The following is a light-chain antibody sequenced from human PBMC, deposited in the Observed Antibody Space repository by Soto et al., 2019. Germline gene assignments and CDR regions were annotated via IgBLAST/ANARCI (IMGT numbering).Light chain of an antibody. CDR2: AAS. Sequence: EIVLTQSPDTLAVSPGEVATISCLSSQSVTSNLAWYQQKRGQAPRLLIYAASTRATGVPARFSGSGSGTEFTLTISSLQSEDFAVYYCQQYNNWPPITFGQGTRLEIK. V-gene: IGKV3D-15*01. CDR1: QSVTSN. CDR3: QQYNNWPPIT. J-gene: IGKJ5*01.